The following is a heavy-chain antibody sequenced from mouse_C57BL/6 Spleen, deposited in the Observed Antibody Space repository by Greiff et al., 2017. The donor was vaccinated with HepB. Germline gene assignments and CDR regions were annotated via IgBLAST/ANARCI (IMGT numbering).Heavy chain of an antibody. CDR1: GYAFSSYW. CDR3: ARRGNSNYVGFAY. D-gene: IGHD2-5*01. V-gene: IGHV1-80*01. CDR2: IYPGDGDT. J-gene: IGHJ3*01. Sequence: VQLQQSGAELVKPGASVKISCKASGYAFSSYWMNWVKQRPGKGLEWIGQIYPGDGDTNYNGKFKGKATLTADKSSSTAYMQLSSLTSEDSAVYFCARRGNSNYVGFAYWGQGTLVTVSA.